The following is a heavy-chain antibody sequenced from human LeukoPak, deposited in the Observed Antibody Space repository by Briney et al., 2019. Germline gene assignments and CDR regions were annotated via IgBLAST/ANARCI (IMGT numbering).Heavy chain of an antibody. CDR3: ARDRANSI. Sequence: PSETLSLTCTVSGYSISSGYYWGWLRQPPGKGLEWIGSIYHSGSTYYNPSLKSQVTISVDTSKNQFSLKLSSVTAADTAVYYCARDRANSIWGQGTMVTVSS. V-gene: IGHV4-38-2*02. CDR2: IYHSGST. J-gene: IGHJ3*02. CDR1: GYSISSGYY.